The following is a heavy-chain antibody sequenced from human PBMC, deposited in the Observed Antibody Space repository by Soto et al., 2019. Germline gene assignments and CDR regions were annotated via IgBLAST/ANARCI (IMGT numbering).Heavy chain of an antibody. CDR2: INAGNGNT. D-gene: IGHD2-15*01. CDR1: GYTFTSYA. CDR3: ARGWLGYCSGGSCYPPYY. V-gene: IGHV1-3*05. Sequence: QVQLVQSGAEEKKPGASVKVSCKASGYTFTSYAMHWVRQAPGQRLEWMGWINAGNGNTKYSQKFQGRVTITRDTSASTAYMERSSLRSDDTAVYYCARGWLGYCSGGSCYPPYYWGQGTLVTVSS. J-gene: IGHJ4*02.